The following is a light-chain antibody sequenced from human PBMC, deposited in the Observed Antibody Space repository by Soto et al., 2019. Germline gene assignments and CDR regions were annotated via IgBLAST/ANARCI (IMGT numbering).Light chain of an antibody. CDR1: SSDVGGYNY. CDR3: SSYTSSNSPYV. J-gene: IGLJ1*01. Sequence: QSVLTPPASVSGSPGQSITISCTGTSSDVGGYNYVSWYQQHPGKDPKLMIYEVSNRPSGVSNRFSGSKSGNTVSLNISRRQAEDEADYYCSSYTSSNSPYVFGTVTKVTV. CDR2: EVS. V-gene: IGLV2-14*01.